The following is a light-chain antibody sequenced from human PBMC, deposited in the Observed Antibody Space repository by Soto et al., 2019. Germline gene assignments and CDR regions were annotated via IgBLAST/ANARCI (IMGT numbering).Light chain of an antibody. CDR2: EVT. Sequence: QSVLTQPPSASRSPGQSGTNSCAGSSSDIGASNSVSWYQQHPGKAPKLLISEVTKRPSGVPDRFSGDKSGNTDPLPVSGLQEDDEAYYYWGSNAGSNKHVGFGGGTKLTFL. CDR3: GSNAGSNKHVG. J-gene: IGLJ3*02. CDR1: SSDIGASNS. V-gene: IGLV2-8*02.